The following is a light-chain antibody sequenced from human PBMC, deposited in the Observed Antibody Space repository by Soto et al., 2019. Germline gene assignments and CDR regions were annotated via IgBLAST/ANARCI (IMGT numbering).Light chain of an antibody. Sequence: QSALTQPPSASGSPGQSVTISCTGISSDVGVYNYVSWHHHHPGKAPKIMIDEVSNRPSGVPDRFSGSTSGNTASLTVFGLQAENEADYYCSSCSGSNNYVFRTGTKLTVL. CDR1: SSDVGVYNY. J-gene: IGLJ1*01. V-gene: IGLV2-8*01. CDR2: EVS. CDR3: SSCSGSNNYV.